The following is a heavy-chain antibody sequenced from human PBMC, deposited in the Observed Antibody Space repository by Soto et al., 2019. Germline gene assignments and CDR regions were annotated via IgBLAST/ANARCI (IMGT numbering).Heavy chain of an antibody. V-gene: IGHV4-31*03. J-gene: IGHJ6*03. CDR1: GGSISRGGYY. D-gene: IGHD2-15*01. CDR3: ARGGSHYMDV. Sequence: QVQLQESGPGLVKPSQTLSLTCTVSGGSISRGGYYWNWIRQHPGKGLEWIGYIHNSGITYYNQSLKSRVTIPVDTSKNQFSLKVNSVTAADTAVYYCARGGSHYMDVWGKGTTVTVSS. CDR2: IHNSGIT.